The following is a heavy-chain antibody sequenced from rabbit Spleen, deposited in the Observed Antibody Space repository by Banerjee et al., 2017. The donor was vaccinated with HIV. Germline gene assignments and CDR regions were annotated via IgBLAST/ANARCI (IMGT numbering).Heavy chain of an antibody. D-gene: IGHD2-1*01. CDR1: GFSFSSNYD. Sequence: QSLEESGGDLVKPEGSLTLTCTASGFSFSSNYDICWVRQAPGKGLEWLGYIYTGDGTTGYASWVNGRYTIAKTSSTTMTLQMTSLTGANTATYFCGRGGDWGSRFDLWGPGTLVTV. CDR3: GRGGDWGSRFDL. V-gene: IGHV1S40*01. CDR2: IYTGDGTT. J-gene: IGHJ3*01.